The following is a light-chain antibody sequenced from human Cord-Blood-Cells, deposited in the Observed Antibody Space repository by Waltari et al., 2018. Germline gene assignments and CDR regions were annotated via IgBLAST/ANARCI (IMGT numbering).Light chain of an antibody. V-gene: IGKV1-39*01. CDR1: QSISSY. CDR2: AAS. Sequence: DIQLTQSPSSLSASVGDRVTITCRASQSISSYLNWYQQKPGKAPKLLFYAASSLQSGVPSRFSGSGSRTDFTLTISTLQPEDFTTYYCQQSYSTPRTVGQVTKVEIK. CDR3: QQSYSTPRT. J-gene: IGKJ1*01.